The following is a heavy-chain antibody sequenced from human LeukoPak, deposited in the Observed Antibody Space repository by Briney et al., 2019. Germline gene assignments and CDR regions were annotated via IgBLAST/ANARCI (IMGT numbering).Heavy chain of an antibody. Sequence: GASVKVSCKASGYTFTSYAMNWVRQAPGQGLEWMGWINTNTGDPTYAQGFTGRFVFSLDTSVSTAYLQISSLKAEDTAVYYCARDGYYDSSGYLHGNDAFDIWGQGTMVTVSS. CDR1: GYTFTSYA. J-gene: IGHJ3*02. CDR3: ARDGYYDSSGYLHGNDAFDI. V-gene: IGHV7-4-1*02. CDR2: INTNTGDP. D-gene: IGHD3-22*01.